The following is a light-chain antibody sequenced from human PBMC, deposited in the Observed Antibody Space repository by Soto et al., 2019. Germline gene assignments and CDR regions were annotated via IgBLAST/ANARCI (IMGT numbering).Light chain of an antibody. V-gene: IGKV3-20*01. CDR2: GAS. CDR3: QQYGSSPPT. Sequence: EVVVSQSPCTLSLSTGERATLSCRASQSVSSNYLAWYQQKPGQAPRLLIYGASSRATGIPDRFSGSGSGTDFTLTISRLEPEDFAVYYCQQYGSSPPTFGQGTRLEIK. J-gene: IGKJ5*01. CDR1: QSVSSNY.